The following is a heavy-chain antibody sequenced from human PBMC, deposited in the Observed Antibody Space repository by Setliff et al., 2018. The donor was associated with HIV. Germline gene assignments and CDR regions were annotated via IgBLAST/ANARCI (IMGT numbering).Heavy chain of an antibody. D-gene: IGHD6-13*01. Sequence: SVKVSCKTSGGTFSSYAISWVRQAPGQGLEWMGGIIPMFDAPNYAQKFQGRVTITADESTSTAYMELSSLRSEDSAVYFCARPIRAAAGNDAFHVWGQGTMVTV. CDR2: IIPMFDAP. V-gene: IGHV1-69*13. CDR3: ARPIRAAAGNDAFHV. J-gene: IGHJ3*01. CDR1: GGTFSSYA.